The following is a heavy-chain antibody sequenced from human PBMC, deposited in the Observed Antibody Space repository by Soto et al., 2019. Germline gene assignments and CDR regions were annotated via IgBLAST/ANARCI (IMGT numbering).Heavy chain of an antibody. V-gene: IGHV3-15*07. CDR3: TTDSYFTSKLVRFDY. Sequence: GGSLRLSCAASGFTFSNAWMNWVRQAPGKGLEWVGRIKSQVNGGTPDFAAPVRGRFAISRDDSRSMVYLQMNRLKTEDTAVYYCTTDSYFTSKLVRFDYWGLGTLVTVSS. J-gene: IGHJ4*01. D-gene: IGHD2-21*01. CDR1: GFTFSNAW. CDR2: IKSQVNGGTP.